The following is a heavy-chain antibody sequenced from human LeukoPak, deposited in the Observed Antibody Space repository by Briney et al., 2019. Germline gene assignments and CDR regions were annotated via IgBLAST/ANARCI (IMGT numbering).Heavy chain of an antibody. J-gene: IGHJ6*02. CDR3: VKVLTYGSGTWTDIRYYYAMDV. D-gene: IGHD3-10*01. CDR2: LSGSGDTT. V-gene: IGHV3-23*01. Sequence: GGSLRLSCAASGFTFSSSAMGWVRQAPGKGLEWVSGLSGSGDTTHYADSVTGRLTISRDNSKNVAYLQINSLRPEDTAVYYCVKVLTYGSGTWTDIRYYYAMDVWGQGTTVTVSS. CDR1: GFTFSSSA.